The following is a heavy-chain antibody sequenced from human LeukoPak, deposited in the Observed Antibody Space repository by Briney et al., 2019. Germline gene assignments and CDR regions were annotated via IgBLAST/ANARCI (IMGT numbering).Heavy chain of an antibody. CDR3: ARDLGTHGGYVDP. CDR2: ISTSDSTM. V-gene: IGHV3-48*03. Sequence: GGSLRLSCAASGFIFSSYEMNWVRQAPGKGGEWVSYISTSDSTMYYADSVKGRFTISRDNAKNSLYLQMDSLRVEDTGIYYCARDLGTHGGYVDPWGQGTLVTVAS. CDR1: GFIFSSYE. J-gene: IGHJ5*02. D-gene: IGHD5-12*01.